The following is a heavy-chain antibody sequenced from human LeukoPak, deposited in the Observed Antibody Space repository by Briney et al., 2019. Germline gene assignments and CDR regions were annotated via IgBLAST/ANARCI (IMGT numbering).Heavy chain of an antibody. CDR1: GYTFTGYY. CDR2: INPNSGGT. CDR3: ARVGVEGASCYDY. V-gene: IGHV1-2*02. J-gene: IGHJ4*02. Sequence: ASVKVSCKASGYTFTGYYMHWVRQAPGQGLEWMGWINPNSGGTNYAQKFQGRVTMTRDTSIGTAYMELSRLRSDDTAVYYCARVGVEGASCYDYWGQGTLVTVSS. D-gene: IGHD2-2*01.